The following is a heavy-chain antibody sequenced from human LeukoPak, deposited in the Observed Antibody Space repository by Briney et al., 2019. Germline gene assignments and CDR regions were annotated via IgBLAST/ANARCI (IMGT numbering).Heavy chain of an antibody. CDR3: AKEGGYGELSSYFDY. D-gene: IGHD3-16*02. CDR1: GFTFSSYG. J-gene: IGHJ4*02. Sequence: GGSLRLSCAASGFTFSSYGMSWVRQAPGKGLEWVSAISGSGGSTYYADSVKGRFTISRDNSKNTLYLQMNSLRAEDTAVYYCAKEGGYGELSSYFDYWGQGTLVTVSS. CDR2: ISGSGGST. V-gene: IGHV3-23*01.